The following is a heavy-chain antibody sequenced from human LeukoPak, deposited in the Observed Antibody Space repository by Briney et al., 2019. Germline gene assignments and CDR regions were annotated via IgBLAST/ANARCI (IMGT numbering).Heavy chain of an antibody. J-gene: IGHJ4*02. V-gene: IGHV4-39*07. CDR1: AGSISSSSYY. CDR3: ARWRRAAYYFDY. D-gene: IGHD6-25*01. Sequence: SESLSITCTVSAGSISSSSYYWGGIRQPPGKGLEWIGSIYYSGSTYYNPSLKSRVTISVDTSKNQFSLKLSSVTAADTAVYYCARWRRAAYYFDYWGQGTLVTVSS. CDR2: IYYSGST.